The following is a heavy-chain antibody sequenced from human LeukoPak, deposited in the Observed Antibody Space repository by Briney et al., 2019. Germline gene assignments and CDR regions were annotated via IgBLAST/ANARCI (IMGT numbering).Heavy chain of an antibody. J-gene: IGHJ3*02. D-gene: IGHD5-12*01. CDR1: GFTFSTYP. Sequence: GGSLRRSCAASGFTFSTYPISWVRQAPGKGLEWVSAISGGGSNTYYADSVKGRFTISRDNSKNMLYLQMNSLRAEDTAVYYCVKDSVRGYSGYGNDGFEIWGQGTMVTVSS. CDR3: VKDSVRGYSGYGNDGFEI. V-gene: IGHV3-23*01. CDR2: ISGGGSNT.